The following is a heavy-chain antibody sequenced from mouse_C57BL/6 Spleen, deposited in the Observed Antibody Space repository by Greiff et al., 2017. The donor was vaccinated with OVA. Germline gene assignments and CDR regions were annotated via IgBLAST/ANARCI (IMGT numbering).Heavy chain of an antibody. CDR1: GFTFSDYG. CDR2: ISSGSSTI. CDR3: ARYDYGWYFDV. V-gene: IGHV5-17*01. J-gene: IGHJ1*03. Sequence: DVKLVESGGGLVKPGGSLKLSCAASGFTFSDYGMHWVRQAPEKGLEWVAYISSGSSTIYYADTVKGRFTISRDNAKNTLFLQMTSLRSEDTAMYYCARYDYGWYFDVWGTGTTVTVSS. D-gene: IGHD2-4*01.